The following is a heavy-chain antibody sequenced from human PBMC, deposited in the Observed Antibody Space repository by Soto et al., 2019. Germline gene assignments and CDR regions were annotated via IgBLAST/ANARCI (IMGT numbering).Heavy chain of an antibody. Sequence: GGSLRLSCAASGFTFSRYGMHWVRQAPGKGLEWVAFIYYDGSKKYYADSVKGRFTISRDNSKNTLYLQMDSLRDDDTAVYYCARGPVSGGSWWWFDPWGQGTLVTVSS. V-gene: IGHV3-33*01. J-gene: IGHJ5*02. CDR2: IYYDGSKK. CDR1: GFTFSRYG. CDR3: ARGPVSGGSWWWFDP. D-gene: IGHD2-15*01.